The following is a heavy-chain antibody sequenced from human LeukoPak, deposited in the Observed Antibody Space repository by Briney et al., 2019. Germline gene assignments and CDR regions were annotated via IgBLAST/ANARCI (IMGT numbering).Heavy chain of an antibody. CDR3: ARDRGERYMYFQH. CDR1: GFTFSSYE. V-gene: IGHV3-48*03. CDR2: ISSSGSTI. D-gene: IGHD1-1*01. J-gene: IGHJ1*01. Sequence: HPGGSLRLSCAASGFTFSSYEMNWVRQAPGKGLEWVSYISSSGSTIYYADSVKGRFTISRDNAKNSLFLQMNSLRAEDTALYYCARDRGERYMYFQHWGQGTLVTVSS.